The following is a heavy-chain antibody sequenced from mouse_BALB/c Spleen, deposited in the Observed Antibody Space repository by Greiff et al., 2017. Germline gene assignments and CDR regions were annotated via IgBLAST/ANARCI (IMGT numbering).Heavy chain of an antibody. CDR1: GFSLTGYG. V-gene: IGHV2-9*02. CDR3: ASFYYGNGY. CDR2: IWAGGST. J-gene: IGHJ2*01. D-gene: IGHD2-1*01. Sequence: VKLVESGPGLVAPSQSLSITCTVSGFSLTGYGVHWVRQPPGKGLEWLGVIWAGGSTNYNSALMSRLSISKDNSKSQVFLKMNSLQTDDTAMYYCASFYYGNGYWGQGTTLTVSS.